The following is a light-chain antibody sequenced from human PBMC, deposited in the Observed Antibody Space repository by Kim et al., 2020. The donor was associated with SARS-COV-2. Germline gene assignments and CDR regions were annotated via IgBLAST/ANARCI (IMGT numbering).Light chain of an antibody. CDR2: GAS. V-gene: IGKV3-20*01. Sequence: EIVLTQSPGTLSLSPGERATLSCRASQSVSSSYLGWYQQKPGQAPRLLIYGASSRAVGIPDRFSGSGSGTDFTLTISRLEPEYFAVYYCQQYGSSPDTFGQGTKLEI. J-gene: IGKJ2*01. CDR1: QSVSSSY. CDR3: QQYGSSPDT.